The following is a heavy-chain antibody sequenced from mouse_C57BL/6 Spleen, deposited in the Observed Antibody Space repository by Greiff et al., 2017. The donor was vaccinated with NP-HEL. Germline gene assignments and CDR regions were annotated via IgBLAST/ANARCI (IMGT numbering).Heavy chain of an antibody. Sequence: EVMLVESGGGLVKPGGSLKLSCAASGFTFSSYTMSWVRQTPEKRLEWVATISGGGGNTYYPDSVKGRFTISRDNAKNTLYLQMSSLRSEDTALYYCARHNPHDGYYAMDYGGQGTSVTVSS. D-gene: IGHD2-3*01. CDR2: ISGGGGNT. CDR3: ARHNPHDGYYAMDY. CDR1: GFTFSSYT. V-gene: IGHV5-9*01. J-gene: IGHJ4*01.